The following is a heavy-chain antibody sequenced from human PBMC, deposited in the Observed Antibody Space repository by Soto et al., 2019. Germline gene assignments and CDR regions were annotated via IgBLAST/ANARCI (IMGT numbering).Heavy chain of an antibody. CDR3: TRDSPPPRE. CDR2: ISAYNGNT. J-gene: IGHJ4*02. V-gene: IGHV1-18*01. Sequence: QVQLVQSGAEVKKPGASVKVSCKASGYTFTRYHITWVRQAPGQGLEWMGWISAYNGNTNYAEKLQGRVTTTTDTTTSTAYMDLRSLRSDDTAVYYCTRDSPPPREWGQGTLVTVSS. CDR1: GYTFTRYH.